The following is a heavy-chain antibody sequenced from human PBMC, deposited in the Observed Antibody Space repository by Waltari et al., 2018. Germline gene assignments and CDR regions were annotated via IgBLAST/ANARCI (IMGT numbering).Heavy chain of an antibody. V-gene: IGHV3-23*01. CDR2: ISGSGGST. CDR3: AKAHGLDP. J-gene: IGHJ5*02. CDR1: GFTFRSSA. Sequence: EVQLLESGGGLVQPGGSLRPSCAASGFTFRSSAMSWFRQAPGKGLEWVSAISGSGGSTYYADSVKGRFTISRDNSKNTLYLQMNSLRAEDTAVYYCAKAHGLDPWGQGTLVTVSS.